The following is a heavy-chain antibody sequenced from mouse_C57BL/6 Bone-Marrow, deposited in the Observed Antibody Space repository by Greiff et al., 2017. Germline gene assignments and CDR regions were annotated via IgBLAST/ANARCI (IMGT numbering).Heavy chain of an antibody. CDR3: ARLWAHWYFDV. Sequence: QVQLQQSGSELRSPGSSVKLSCKDFDSEVFPIAYMSWVRQKPGHGFEWIGGILPSIGRTIYGEKFEDKATLDADTLSNTAYLELNSLTSEDSAIDYFARLWAHWYFDVWGTGTTVTVSS. CDR1: DSEVFPIAY. D-gene: IGHD1-1*02. V-gene: IGHV15-2*01. J-gene: IGHJ1*03. CDR2: ILPSIGRT.